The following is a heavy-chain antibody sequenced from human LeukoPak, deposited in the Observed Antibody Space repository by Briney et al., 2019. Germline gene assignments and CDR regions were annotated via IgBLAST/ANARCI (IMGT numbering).Heavy chain of an antibody. J-gene: IGHJ4*02. D-gene: IGHD3-9*01. CDR1: GFTFSSYG. CDR3: AKSPYYDILTGHFDY. V-gene: IGHV3-23*01. Sequence: GGTLRLSCAASGFTFSSYGMSWVRQAPGKGLEWVSAISGSGGSTYYADSVKGRFTISRDNSKNTLYLQMNSLRAEDTAVYYCAKSPYYDILTGHFDYWGQGTLVTVSS. CDR2: ISGSGGST.